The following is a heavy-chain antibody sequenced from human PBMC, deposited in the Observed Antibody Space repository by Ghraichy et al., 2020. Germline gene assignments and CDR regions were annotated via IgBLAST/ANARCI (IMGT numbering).Heavy chain of an antibody. CDR3: ARGEGVVVTASWFDP. Sequence: SETLSLTCTVSGGSISSYYWSWIRQPPGKGLEWIGYIYYSGSTNYNPSLKSRVTISVDTSKNQFSLKLSSVTAADTAVYYCARGEGVVVTASWFDPWGQGTLVTVSS. CDR1: GGSISSYY. J-gene: IGHJ5*02. V-gene: IGHV4-59*01. D-gene: IGHD2-21*02. CDR2: IYYSGST.